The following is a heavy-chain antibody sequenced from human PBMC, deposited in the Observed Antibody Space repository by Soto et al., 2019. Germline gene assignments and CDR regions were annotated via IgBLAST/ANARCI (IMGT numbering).Heavy chain of an antibody. V-gene: IGHV3-23*01. D-gene: IGHD3-10*01. J-gene: IGHJ4*02. CDR1: GFTFSTYA. CDR3: AKQRAGYGSGSDTCYFYF. Sequence: EVQLLVSGGGLVQPGGSLRLSCSTSGFTFSTYAMNWVRQATGKGLEWVSALSGSGGTTYYADSVRGRFTISRDNSKNTLFLQMSSLRAEDTALYYCAKQRAGYGSGSDTCYFYFWGQGTLVTVSS. CDR2: LSGSGGTT.